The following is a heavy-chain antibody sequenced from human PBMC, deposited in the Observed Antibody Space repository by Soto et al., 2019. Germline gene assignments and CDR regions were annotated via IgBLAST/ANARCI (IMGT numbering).Heavy chain of an antibody. V-gene: IGHV3-9*01. J-gene: IGHJ4*02. Sequence: SLRLSCAASGFTFDGYAMHWVRQAPGKGLEWVSGISWNSGSIGYADSVKGRFTISRDNAKNSLYLQMNSLRAEDTALYYCAKDGNYYDSSGYLAYWGQGTLVTVSS. D-gene: IGHD3-22*01. CDR2: ISWNSGSI. CDR1: GFTFDGYA. CDR3: AKDGNYYDSSGYLAY.